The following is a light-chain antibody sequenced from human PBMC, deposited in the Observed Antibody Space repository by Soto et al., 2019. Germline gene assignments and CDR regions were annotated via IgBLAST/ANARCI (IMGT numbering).Light chain of an antibody. J-gene: IGLJ3*02. Sequence: QSALTQPASVSGSPGQSITIFCTGTSSDVGGYNYVSWYQQRPGKPPKLMIYDVTNRPSGVSNRFSGSESGSTASLTISGLQADYEGDYYCSSYTNRNTVVFGGGTQLTIL. V-gene: IGLV2-14*03. CDR1: SSDVGGYNY. CDR2: DVT. CDR3: SSYTNRNTVV.